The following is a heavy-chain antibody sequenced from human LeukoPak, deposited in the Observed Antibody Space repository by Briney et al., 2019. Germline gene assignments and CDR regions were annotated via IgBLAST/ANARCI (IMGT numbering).Heavy chain of an antibody. CDR2: IYYSGST. Sequence: SETLSLTCTVSGGSISSSSYYWGWIRQPPGKGLEWIGSIYYSGSTYYNPSLKSRVTISVDTSKNQFSLKLSSVTAADTAVYYCASLLRYFDWLSQDYWGQGTLVTVSS. V-gene: IGHV4-39*01. D-gene: IGHD3-9*01. CDR1: GGSISSSSYY. CDR3: ASLLRYFDWLSQDY. J-gene: IGHJ4*02.